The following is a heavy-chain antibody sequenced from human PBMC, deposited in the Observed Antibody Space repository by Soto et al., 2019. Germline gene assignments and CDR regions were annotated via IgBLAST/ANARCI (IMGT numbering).Heavy chain of an antibody. CDR2: ISYDGTNK. CDR3: AKSPSSSHPYHFYYGLDV. V-gene: IGHV3-30*18. J-gene: IGHJ6*02. Sequence: QVQLVESGGGVVQPGTSLRLSCEGSGFTFSTYGIHWVRQAPGKGLEWVAVISYDGTNKYYGDSVKGRFTISRDNSKNTLYLQMNSLRSEDTAVYYCAKSPSSSHPYHFYYGLDVWGQGTTVTVTS. CDR1: GFTFSTYG. D-gene: IGHD2-2*01.